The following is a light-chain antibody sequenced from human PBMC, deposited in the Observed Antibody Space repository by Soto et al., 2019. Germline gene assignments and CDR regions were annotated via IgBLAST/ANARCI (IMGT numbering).Light chain of an antibody. CDR3: ASWDDSLSGGV. CDR1: NSNIGTYT. CDR2: TDY. J-gene: IGLJ3*02. V-gene: IGLV1-44*01. Sequence: QAVVTQPPSASGTPGQRVIISCSGSNSNIGTYTVNWYQQLPGTAPKLLIYTDYQRPSGVPDRFSGSKSGTSASLAIGGLQSEDEADYYCASWDDSLSGGVFGGGTKLTVL.